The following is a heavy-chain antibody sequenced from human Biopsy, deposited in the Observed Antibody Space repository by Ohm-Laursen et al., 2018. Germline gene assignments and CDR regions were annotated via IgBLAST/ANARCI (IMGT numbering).Heavy chain of an antibody. Sequence: AASAKVSCNAPEETFKRDTIVWVRHVPGQGLEWMGRINPNNDNTAYAQKFQGRITMTKDTSTSTVYMDLSSLTFDDSAVYYCARGPRGLVVITTTALYFDYWGQGNLVTVSS. V-gene: IGHV1-46*02. CDR1: EETFKRDT. J-gene: IGHJ4*02. CDR2: INPNNDNT. CDR3: ARGPRGLVVITTTALYFDY. D-gene: IGHD3-22*01.